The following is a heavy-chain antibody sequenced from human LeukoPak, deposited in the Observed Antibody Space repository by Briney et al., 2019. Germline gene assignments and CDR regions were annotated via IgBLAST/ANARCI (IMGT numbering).Heavy chain of an antibody. D-gene: IGHD3-16*02. CDR3: ARQGENAHGCEELSVFAFDY. CDR2: IYYSGST. V-gene: IGHV4-39*01. Sequence: SETLSLTCTVSGGSISSSSYYWGWIRQPPGKGLEWIGSIYYSGSTYYNPSLKSRVTISVDTSQNQFSLKLSSVTAADTAVYYCARQGENAHGCEELSVFAFDYWGQGTLVTVSS. J-gene: IGHJ4*02. CDR1: GGSISSSSYY.